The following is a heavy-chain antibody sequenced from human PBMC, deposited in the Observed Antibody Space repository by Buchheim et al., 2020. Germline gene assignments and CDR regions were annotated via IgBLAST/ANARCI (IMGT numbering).Heavy chain of an antibody. J-gene: IGHJ4*02. CDR2: ISYDGSNK. Sequence: QVQLVESGGGVVQPGRSLRLSCAASGFTFSSYAMHWVRQAPGKGLEWVAVISYDGSNKYYADSVKGRFTISRDNSKNTLSLQMNSLRAEDTAVYYCAREVVVVVAATNPYFDYWGQGTL. V-gene: IGHV3-30-3*01. CDR3: AREVVVVVAATNPYFDY. CDR1: GFTFSSYA. D-gene: IGHD2-15*01.